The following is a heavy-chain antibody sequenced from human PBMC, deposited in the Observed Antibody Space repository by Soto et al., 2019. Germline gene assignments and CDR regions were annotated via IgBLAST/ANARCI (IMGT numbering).Heavy chain of an antibody. CDR1: GFTFRNYG. Sequence: QVHLVESGGGVVQPGGTLRLSCTPSGFTFRNYGLLWVRQAPGKGLEWVALISYDGGNKYYTDSARGRFTVSRDNFKNMMFLKMDSLRPEDSAVYYCAKKIMGYAGHSDAMDVWGQGTTVTVS. CDR2: ISYDGGNK. J-gene: IGHJ6*02. D-gene: IGHD5-12*01. CDR3: AKKIMGYAGHSDAMDV. V-gene: IGHV3-30*18.